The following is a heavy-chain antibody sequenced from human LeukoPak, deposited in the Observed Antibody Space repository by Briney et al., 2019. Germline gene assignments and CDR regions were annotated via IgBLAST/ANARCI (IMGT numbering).Heavy chain of an antibody. CDR3: ARGRGYCSSTSCYALVGYFDY. J-gene: IGHJ4*02. D-gene: IGHD2-2*01. CDR1: DGSFSGYY. V-gene: IGHV4-34*01. CDR2: INQSGRT. Sequence: SDTLSLTCAVYDGSFSGYYWSWLRQPPARGLKWIGEINQSGRTNYNPSLKSRVTISVDTSKNQFSLKLTSVTAADTAVYYCARGRGYCSSTSCYALVGYFDYWGQGTLVTVSS.